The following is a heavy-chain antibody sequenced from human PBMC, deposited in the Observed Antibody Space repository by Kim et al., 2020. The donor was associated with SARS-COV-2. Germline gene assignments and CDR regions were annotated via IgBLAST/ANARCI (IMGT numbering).Heavy chain of an antibody. J-gene: IGHJ4*02. V-gene: IGHV4-34*01. D-gene: IGHD3-10*01. Sequence: PALKSRVTISVDTSKNQFSLELSSVTAADTAVYYCARERITMVRWVIFDYWGQGTLVTVSS. CDR3: ARERITMVRWVIFDY.